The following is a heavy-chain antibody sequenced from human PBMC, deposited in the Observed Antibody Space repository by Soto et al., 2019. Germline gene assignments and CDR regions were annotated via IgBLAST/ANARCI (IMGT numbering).Heavy chain of an antibody. CDR1: GGTFSSYA. CDR2: IIPIFGTA. J-gene: IGHJ6*02. Sequence: QVQLVQSGAEVKKPGSSVKVSCKASGGTFSSYAISWVRQARGQGLEWMGGIIPIFGTANYAQKFQGRVTITADESTSTAYMELSSLRSEDTAVYYCASVDTAMVNFDYYYGMDVWGQGTTVTVSS. V-gene: IGHV1-69*01. CDR3: ASVDTAMVNFDYYYGMDV. D-gene: IGHD5-18*01.